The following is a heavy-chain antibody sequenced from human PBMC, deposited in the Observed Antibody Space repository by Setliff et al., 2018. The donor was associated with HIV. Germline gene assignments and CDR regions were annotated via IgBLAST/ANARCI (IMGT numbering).Heavy chain of an antibody. V-gene: IGHV4-39*06. CDR2: VHRSGNT. CDR1: GESLNSSHSY. CDR3: ARGYYNFWSGYPPLDY. J-gene: IGHJ4*02. Sequence: SETLSLTCSVSGESLNSSHSYWGWIRQAPVKGLDLIGSVHRSGNTYYSPAFKGRVTISLDTSRNQFPLKLSSVTAADTAVYYCARGYYNFWSGYPPLDYWGQGTLVTVSS. D-gene: IGHD3-3*01.